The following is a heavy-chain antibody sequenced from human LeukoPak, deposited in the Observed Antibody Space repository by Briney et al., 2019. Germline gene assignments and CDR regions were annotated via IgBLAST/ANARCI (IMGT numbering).Heavy chain of an antibody. CDR1: GGSISSGSYS. J-gene: IGHJ4*02. CDR2: THHTGSS. Sequence: SETLSLTCAVSGGSISSGSYSWTWIRQPPGXXXXXXGFTHHTGSSSLKPSLRSRATISLETYSNQFSLRLTSVTAADTAVYYCASLYYGDYVSYFDYWGQGILVSVSS. CDR3: ASLYYGDYVSYFDY. D-gene: IGHD4-17*01. V-gene: IGHV4-30-2*01.